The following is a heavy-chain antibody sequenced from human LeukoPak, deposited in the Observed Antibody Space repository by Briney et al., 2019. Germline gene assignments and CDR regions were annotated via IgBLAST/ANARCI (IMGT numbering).Heavy chain of an antibody. CDR3: AKAREGWLQPRAAFDY. Sequence: GGSLRLSCAASGFTVSSNYMSWARQAPGKGLEWVSVIYSGGSTYYADSVKGRFTISRDNSKNTVYLQMNSLRADDTAVYYCAKAREGWLQPRAAFDYWGQGTLVTVSS. CDR1: GFTVSSNY. V-gene: IGHV3-53*05. D-gene: IGHD5-24*01. J-gene: IGHJ4*02. CDR2: IYSGGST.